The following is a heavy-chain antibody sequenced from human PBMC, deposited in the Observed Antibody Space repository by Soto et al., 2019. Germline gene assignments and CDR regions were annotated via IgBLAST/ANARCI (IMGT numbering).Heavy chain of an antibody. CDR1: GGSISSSSYY. CDR2: IDYSGST. V-gene: IGHV4-39*01. D-gene: IGHD6-19*01. J-gene: IGHJ4*02. CDR3: ASTYSSGWYSVDY. Sequence: PSETLSLTCTVSGGSISSSSYYWGWIRQPPGKGLEWIGSIDYSGSTYYNPSLKSRVTISVDTSRHQFSLKLSSVTAADTAVYSCASTYSSGWYSVDYWGQGTLVTVSS.